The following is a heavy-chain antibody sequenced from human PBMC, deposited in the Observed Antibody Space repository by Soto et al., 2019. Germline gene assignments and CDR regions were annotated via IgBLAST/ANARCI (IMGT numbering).Heavy chain of an antibody. CDR2: IIPIFGTA. CDR3: AAINSPTVNQSNY. D-gene: IGHD4-17*01. J-gene: IGHJ4*02. CDR1: GGTFSSYA. Sequence: SVKVSCKASGGTFSSYAISWVRQAPGQGLEWMGGIIPIFGTANYAQKFQGRVTITADESTSTAYMELSSLRSEDTAVYYCAAINSPTVNQSNYWGQGPLVTVYS. V-gene: IGHV1-69*13.